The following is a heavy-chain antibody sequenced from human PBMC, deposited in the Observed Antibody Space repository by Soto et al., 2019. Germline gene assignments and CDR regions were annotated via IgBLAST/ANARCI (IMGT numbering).Heavy chain of an antibody. Sequence: SSETLSLTCAVSGGSISSGGYSWSWIRQPPGKGLEWIGYIYHSGSTYYNPSLKSRVTISVDRSKNQFSLKLSSVTAADTAVYYCARVRGYCISTSCYGWFDPWGQGTLVTVSS. D-gene: IGHD2-2*01. CDR3: ARVRGYCISTSCYGWFDP. J-gene: IGHJ5*02. V-gene: IGHV4-30-2*01. CDR1: GGSISSGGYS. CDR2: IYHSGST.